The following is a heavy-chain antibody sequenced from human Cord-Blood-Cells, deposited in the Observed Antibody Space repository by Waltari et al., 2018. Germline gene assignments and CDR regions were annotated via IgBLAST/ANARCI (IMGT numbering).Heavy chain of an antibody. V-gene: IGHV4-34*01. Sequence: QLQLQQWGAGLLTPSETLSLTCAVYGVSFSGGYWSCIRQPPGKGLEWIGEINHSGSTNYNPSLKSRVTISVDTSKNQFSLKLSAVTAADTAVYYCARGRWDIVVVVAALWYFDLWGRGTLVTVSS. CDR1: GVSFSGGY. J-gene: IGHJ2*01. CDR3: ARGRWDIVVVVAALWYFDL. CDR2: INHSGST. D-gene: IGHD2-15*01.